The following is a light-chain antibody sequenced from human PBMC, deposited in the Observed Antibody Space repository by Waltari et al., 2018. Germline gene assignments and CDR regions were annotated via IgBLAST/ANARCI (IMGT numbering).Light chain of an antibody. V-gene: IGLV1-44*01. CDR1: NSNIRSNT. CDR3: STWDDRLTGVV. J-gene: IGLJ2*01. Sequence: QSVLAQPPSASGTPGQRITIPCSGSNSNIRSNTVIWYQQFPGTAPRLVIFSNNQRPPGVPARFSSSTSGSYAALAIYGLHSEDEADYYCSTWDDRLTGVVFGGGTKVTVL. CDR2: SNN.